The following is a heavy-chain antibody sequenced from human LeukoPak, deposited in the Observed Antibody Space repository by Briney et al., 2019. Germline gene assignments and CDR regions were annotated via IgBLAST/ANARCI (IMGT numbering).Heavy chain of an antibody. CDR3: ATDLGGYVSGDY. D-gene: IGHD5-12*01. CDR2: FDPEDGET. V-gene: IGHV1-24*01. J-gene: IGHJ4*02. CDR1: GYTLTELS. Sequence: ASVKVSCKVSGYTLTELSMRWVRQAPGKGLEWMGGFDPEDGETIYAQKFQGRVTMTEDTSTDTAYMELSSLRSEDTAVYYCATDLGGYVSGDYGGQGPRVTVPS.